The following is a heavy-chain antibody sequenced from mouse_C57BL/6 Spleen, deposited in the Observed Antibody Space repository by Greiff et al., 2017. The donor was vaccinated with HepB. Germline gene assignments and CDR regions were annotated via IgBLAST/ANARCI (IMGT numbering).Heavy chain of an antibody. J-gene: IGHJ2*01. CDR1: GFNIKNTY. D-gene: IGHD1-1*01. CDR2: IDPANGNT. CDR3: ARLFITTVVAKVY. Sequence: EVQLQQSVAELVRPGASVKLSCTASGFNIKNTYMHWVKQRPEQGLEWIGRIDPANGNTKDAPKFQGKATITADTSSNTAYLQLSSLTSEDTAIYYCARLFITTVVAKVYWGQGTTLTVSS. V-gene: IGHV14-3*01.